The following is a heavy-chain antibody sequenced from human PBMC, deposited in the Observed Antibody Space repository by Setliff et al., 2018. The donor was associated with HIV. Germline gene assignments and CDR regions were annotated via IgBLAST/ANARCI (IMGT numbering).Heavy chain of an antibody. D-gene: IGHD2-8*01. Sequence: ASVKVSCKASGYTFTAYYMHWVRQAPGQGLEWMGRINPNSGGSNYAQKFQGRVTMTRDTSISTAYMELSRLRSDDTAVYYCASKVYCTNGVCLDAFDIWGQGTMVTVSS. CDR3: ASKVYCTNGVCLDAFDI. CDR2: INPNSGGS. J-gene: IGHJ3*02. CDR1: GYTFTAYY. V-gene: IGHV1-2*06.